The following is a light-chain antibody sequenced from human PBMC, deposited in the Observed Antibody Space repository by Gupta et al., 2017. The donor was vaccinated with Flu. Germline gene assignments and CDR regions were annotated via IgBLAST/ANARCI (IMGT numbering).Light chain of an antibody. CDR1: SSNFGSHS. CDR3: AASDSSMNGVV. V-gene: IGLV1-44*01. J-gene: IGLJ3*02. CDR2: SRS. Sequence: RVTITSTGTSSNFGSHSVNWYQQLPGKAPEFLIFSRSQRPSGVPDRFSGSRTGTTASLAISGVQAEDEADYYCAASDSSMNGVVFGGGTKVTVL.